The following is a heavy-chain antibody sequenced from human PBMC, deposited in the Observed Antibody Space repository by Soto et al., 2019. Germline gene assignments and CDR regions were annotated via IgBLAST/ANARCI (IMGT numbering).Heavy chain of an antibody. D-gene: IGHD2-15*01. CDR2: ISWDGDTT. CDR1: GFIFDDYT. Sequence: EVQLVESGGVVVQPGGSLRLSCAASGFIFDDYTKHWVRQLPGTGLEWVSLISWDGDTTYYSDSVKGRFTISRDNSKNCLYLQMNSLRTEDTALYYCAKAAFRRYCSGGNCYRYFDYWGQGTLVTVSS. CDR3: AKAAFRRYCSGGNCYRYFDY. V-gene: IGHV3-43*01. J-gene: IGHJ4*02.